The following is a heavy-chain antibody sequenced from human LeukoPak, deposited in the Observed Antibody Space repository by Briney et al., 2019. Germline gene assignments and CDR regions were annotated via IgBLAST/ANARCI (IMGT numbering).Heavy chain of an antibody. CDR3: ARDKGARYFDWLDGDYFDY. CDR1: GFTFSSYA. J-gene: IGHJ4*02. CDR2: ISGSGRST. Sequence: GGSLRLSGAGSGFTFSSYALSWIRQAPGKGLEWVTTISGSGRSTFNADSVQGRFTISRDNSKNTLYLQMNSLRAEDTALYYCARDKGARYFDWLDGDYFDYWGQGTLVTVSS. V-gene: IGHV3-23*01. D-gene: IGHD3-9*01.